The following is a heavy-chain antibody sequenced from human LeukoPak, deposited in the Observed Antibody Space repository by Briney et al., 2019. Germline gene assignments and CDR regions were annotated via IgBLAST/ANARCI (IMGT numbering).Heavy chain of an antibody. D-gene: IGHD5-12*01. CDR1: GYTFTGYH. V-gene: IGHV1-2*02. CDR3: ARDGTYGVATIDY. J-gene: IGHJ4*02. Sequence: ASVKVSCKASGYTFTGYHMHWVRQAPGQGLEWMGWINPNSGGTNYAQKFQGRVTMTRDTSISTAYMELSRLRSDDTAVYYCARDGTYGVATIDYWGQGTLVTVSS. CDR2: INPNSGGT.